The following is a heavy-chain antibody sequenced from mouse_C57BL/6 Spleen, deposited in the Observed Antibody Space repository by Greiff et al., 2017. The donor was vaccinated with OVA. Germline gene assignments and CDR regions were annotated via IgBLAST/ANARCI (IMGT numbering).Heavy chain of an antibody. CDR3: TTGGNSAMDY. CDR2: LDPANGDT. J-gene: IGHJ4*01. D-gene: IGHD2-1*01. V-gene: IGHV14-4*01. CDR1: GFNIKDDY. Sequence: VHVKQSGAELVRPGASVKLSCTASGFNIKDDYMHWVKQRPEQGLEWIGWLDPANGDTEYASKFQGKATITADTSSNTAYLQLSSLTSEDTAVYYCTTGGNSAMDYWGQGTSVTVSS.